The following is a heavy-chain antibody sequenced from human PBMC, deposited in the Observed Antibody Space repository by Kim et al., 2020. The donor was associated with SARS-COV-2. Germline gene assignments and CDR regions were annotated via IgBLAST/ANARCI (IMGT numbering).Heavy chain of an antibody. Sequence: GGSLRLSCAASGFTFSSYAMHWVRQAPGKGLEWVAVISYDGSNKYYADSVKGRFTISRDNSKNTLYLQMNSLRAEDTAVYYCARELRMSSSSRYYYYYYGMDVWGQGTTVTVSS. V-gene: IGHV3-30-3*01. D-gene: IGHD6-6*01. CDR3: ARELRMSSSSRYYYYYYGMDV. CDR1: GFTFSSYA. J-gene: IGHJ6*02. CDR2: ISYDGSNK.